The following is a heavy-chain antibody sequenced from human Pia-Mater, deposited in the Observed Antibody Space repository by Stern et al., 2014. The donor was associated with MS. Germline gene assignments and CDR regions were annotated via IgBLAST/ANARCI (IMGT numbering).Heavy chain of an antibody. CDR3: ATTTPAHY. CDR2: ISGNGTTT. D-gene: IGHD1-26*01. Sequence: EVQLVESGGGLVQPGGSLRLSCTASGFTFSPFSMNWVRQAPGKGLEWVAYISGNGTTTYYSDSVKGRFTISRDNANNSLYLQMNGLRDEDTAVYYCATTTPAHYWGQGTLVTVSS. CDR1: GFTFSPFS. V-gene: IGHV3-48*02. J-gene: IGHJ4*02.